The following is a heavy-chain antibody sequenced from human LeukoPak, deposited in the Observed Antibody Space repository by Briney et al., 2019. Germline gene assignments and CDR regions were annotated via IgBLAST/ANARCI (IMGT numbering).Heavy chain of an antibody. CDR3: AKDKGGSYYPAYFDY. CDR2: ISGSGGST. Sequence: GGSLRLSCAASVFTFNSYAMSWVHHAPWKGREWVLGISGSGGSTYNADSVKGRFTISRDNSKNTLYLRMNSLRAEDTAVYYCAKDKGGSYYPAYFDYWGQGTLVTVSS. D-gene: IGHD1-26*01. V-gene: IGHV3-23*01. J-gene: IGHJ4*02. CDR1: VFTFNSYA.